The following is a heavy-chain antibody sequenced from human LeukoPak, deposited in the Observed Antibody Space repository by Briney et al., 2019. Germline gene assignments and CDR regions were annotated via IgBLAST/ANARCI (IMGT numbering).Heavy chain of an antibody. J-gene: IGHJ4*02. V-gene: IGHV5-51*01. D-gene: IGHD5-24*01. Sequence: GESLKISFKGSGYSFSSYWIAWVRQRPGKGLEWMGIIYPGDSDIRCSPSFQGQVTISADKSISTAYLQWSSLKASDTAMYYCARQDGSALYYFDYWGQGTLVTVSS. CDR1: GYSFSSYW. CDR3: ARQDGSALYYFDY. CDR2: IYPGDSDI.